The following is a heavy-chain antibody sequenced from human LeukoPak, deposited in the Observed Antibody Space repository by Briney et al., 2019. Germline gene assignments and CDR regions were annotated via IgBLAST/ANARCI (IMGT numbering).Heavy chain of an antibody. V-gene: IGHV5-51*01. CDR3: ARGNYGSGIYYNVAFDY. D-gene: IGHD3-10*01. CDR2: AYPGDSDT. CDR1: GYSFTNYW. Sequence: GESLKISCKGSGYSFTNYWIVWVRQMPGKGLEWMGIAYPGDSDTRYRPSFQGQVTISADKSISTAYLQWSSLKVSDTAMYYCARGNYGSGIYYNVAFDYWGQGTLVTVSS. J-gene: IGHJ4*02.